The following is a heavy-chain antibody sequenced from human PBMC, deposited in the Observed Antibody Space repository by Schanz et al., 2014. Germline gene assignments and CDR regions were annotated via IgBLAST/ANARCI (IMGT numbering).Heavy chain of an antibody. V-gene: IGHV3-23*01. Sequence: EVQLLESGGGLIQPGGSLSLSCAASGFIFGSSVMAWVRQAPGKGLEWVSGITGASDHIDYAESVKGRFTISRDNSKNTLYLQMDSLRAEDTALYYCVRDELLWFGEVLSLDYWGQGALVTVSS. D-gene: IGHD3-10*01. J-gene: IGHJ4*02. CDR3: VRDELLWFGEVLSLDY. CDR1: GFIFGSSV. CDR2: ITGASDHI.